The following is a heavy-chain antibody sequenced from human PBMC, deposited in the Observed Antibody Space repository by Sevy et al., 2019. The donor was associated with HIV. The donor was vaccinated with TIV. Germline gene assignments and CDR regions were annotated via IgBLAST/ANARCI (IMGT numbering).Heavy chain of an antibody. CDR3: AGGRFDSSGSFDAFDI. Sequence: GGSLRLSCKPSGFTVVSYAMNWVRQAPGKGLEWVSTIFGSGSTTYHADSLRGRFSISRDDSKNTLYLQMNSLKTEDTAVYYCAGGRFDSSGSFDAFDIWGQGTMVTVSS. D-gene: IGHD3-22*01. J-gene: IGHJ3*02. CDR2: IFGSGSTT. CDR1: GFTVVSYA. V-gene: IGHV3-23*01.